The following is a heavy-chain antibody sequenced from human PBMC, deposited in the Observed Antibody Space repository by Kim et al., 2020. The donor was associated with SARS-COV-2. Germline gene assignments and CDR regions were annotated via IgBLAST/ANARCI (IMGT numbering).Heavy chain of an antibody. CDR3: ASSGYDYYFDY. D-gene: IGHD5-12*01. J-gene: IGHJ4*02. V-gene: IGHV4-4*07. Sequence: TSNTTRKRRVTMSVDTSKNQFPLKLSSVTAADTAVYYCASSGYDYYFDYWGQGTLVTVSS.